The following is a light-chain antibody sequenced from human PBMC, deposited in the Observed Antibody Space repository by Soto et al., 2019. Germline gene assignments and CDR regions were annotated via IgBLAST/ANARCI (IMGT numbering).Light chain of an antibody. Sequence: QSALTQPASVSGSPGQSIAISCTGTSSDVGDYNSVSWYQQHPGKVPKLVIFEVSNRPSGVSNRFSGSKSGNTASLTISGLQAEDEADYFCSSYINTNTLVIGGGTKLTVL. CDR2: EVS. CDR3: SSYINTNTLV. CDR1: SSDVGDYNS. V-gene: IGLV2-14*01. J-gene: IGLJ2*01.